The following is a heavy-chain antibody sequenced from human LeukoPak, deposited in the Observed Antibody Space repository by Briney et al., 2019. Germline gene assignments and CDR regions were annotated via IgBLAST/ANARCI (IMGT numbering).Heavy chain of an antibody. CDR3: TTDNHGIVGATLVFDC. V-gene: IGHV3-23*01. D-gene: IGHD1-26*01. CDR2: INGGGDST. Sequence: QTGGSLRLSCAASGFTFNTYAMTWVRQAPGKGLEWVSAINGGGDSTYYADSVKGRFTISRDNSKNTLYLQMNSLRAEDTAVYYCTTDNHGIVGATLVFDCWGQGTLVTVSS. J-gene: IGHJ4*02. CDR1: GFTFNTYA.